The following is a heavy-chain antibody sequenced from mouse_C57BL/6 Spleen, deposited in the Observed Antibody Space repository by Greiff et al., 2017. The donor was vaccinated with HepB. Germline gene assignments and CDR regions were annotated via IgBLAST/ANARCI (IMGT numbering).Heavy chain of an antibody. D-gene: IGHD2-10*02. J-gene: IGHJ2*01. V-gene: IGHV1-52*01. Sequence: QVQLQQPGAELVRPGSSVKLSCKASGYTFTSYWMHWVKQRPIQGLEWIGNIDPSDSETHYNQKFKDKATLTVDKSSSTAYMQLRSLTSEDSAVYYCARERYGNYHYWGQGTTLTVSS. CDR3: ARERYGNYHY. CDR1: GYTFTSYW. CDR2: IDPSDSET.